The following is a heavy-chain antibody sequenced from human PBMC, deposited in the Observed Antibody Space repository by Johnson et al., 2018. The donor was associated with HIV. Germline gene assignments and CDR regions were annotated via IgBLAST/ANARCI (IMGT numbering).Heavy chain of an antibody. V-gene: IGHV3-66*03. CDR3: AKTRTTVTTIDAFDI. CDR1: GFTVSSNS. D-gene: IGHD4-17*01. CDR2: FHSGGSA. Sequence: VQLVESGGGLIQPGGSLRLSCEASGFTVSSNSLSWVRQAPGTGLAWVSGFHSGGSAYYTDSVKGRFTISRDNSRNTLYLQLNSLLAEDTAVYYCAKTRTTVTTIDAFDIWGQGTMVTVSS. J-gene: IGHJ3*02.